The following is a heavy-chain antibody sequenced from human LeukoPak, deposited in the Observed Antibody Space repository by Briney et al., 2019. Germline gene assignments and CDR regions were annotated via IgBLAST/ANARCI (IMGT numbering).Heavy chain of an antibody. CDR1: GGTFSSYA. J-gene: IGHJ4*02. V-gene: IGHV1-69*05. CDR3: AKEYFMVSTHSRGYFDY. CDR2: IIPIFGTA. Sequence: SVKVSCKASGGTFSSYAISWVRQAPGQGLEWMGGIIPIFGTANYAQKFQGRVTITTDESTSTAYMELSSLRSEDTAVYYCAKEYFMVSTHSRGYFDYWGQGTLVTVSS. D-gene: IGHD3-10*01.